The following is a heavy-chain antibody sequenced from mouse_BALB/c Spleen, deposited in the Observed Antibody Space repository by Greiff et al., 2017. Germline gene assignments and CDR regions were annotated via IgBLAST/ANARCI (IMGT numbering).Heavy chain of an antibody. Sequence: DVQLVESGAELVKPGASVKLSCTASGFNIKDTYMHWVKQRPEQGLEWIGRIDPANGNTKYDPKFQGKATITADTSSNTAYLQLSSLTSEDTAVYYCARRRYDNWGQGTTLTVSS. V-gene: IGHV14-3*02. CDR2: IDPANGNT. D-gene: IGHD2-14*01. CDR3: ARRRYDN. J-gene: IGHJ2*01. CDR1: GFNIKDTY.